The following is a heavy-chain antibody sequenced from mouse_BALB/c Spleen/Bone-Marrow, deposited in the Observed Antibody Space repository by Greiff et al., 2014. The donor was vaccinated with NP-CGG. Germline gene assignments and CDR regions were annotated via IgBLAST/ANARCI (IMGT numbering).Heavy chain of an antibody. CDR3: ARVYYGYFFAY. CDR1: GYTFTSYW. J-gene: IGHJ3*01. Sequence: QVQLQQSGAELAKPGASVKMSCKASGYTFTSYWMHWVKQRPGQGLEWIGYINPSTGYTDYNQKFKDKATLTADKSSSTAYMQLSNLTSEDSAVYYCARVYYGYFFAYWGQGTLVTVSA. CDR2: INPSTGYT. D-gene: IGHD1-2*01. V-gene: IGHV1-7*01.